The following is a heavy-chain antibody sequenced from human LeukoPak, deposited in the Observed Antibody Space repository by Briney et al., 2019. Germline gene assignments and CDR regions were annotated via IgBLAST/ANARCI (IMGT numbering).Heavy chain of an antibody. D-gene: IGHD5-24*01. Sequence: ASVTVSCKASGYTFTGYYMHWVRQAPGQGLEWMGRINPNSGGTNYAQKFQGRVTMTRDTSISTAYMELSRLRSDDTAVYYCASGSGDGYNSFDYWGQGTLVTVSS. J-gene: IGHJ4*02. CDR2: INPNSGGT. CDR1: GYTFTGYY. CDR3: ASGSGDGYNSFDY. V-gene: IGHV1-2*06.